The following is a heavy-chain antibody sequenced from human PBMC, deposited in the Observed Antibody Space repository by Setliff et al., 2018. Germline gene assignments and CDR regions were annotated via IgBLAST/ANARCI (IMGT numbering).Heavy chain of an antibody. CDR2: IYPGGSDT. CDR3: ARRGERFFNWFDP. J-gene: IGHJ5*02. CDR1: GYSFSNFW. D-gene: IGHD2-21*01. V-gene: IGHV5-51*01. Sequence: PGESLKISCKGSGYSFSNFWIGWVRQMPGKGLEWMGIIYPGGSDTRYSPSFQGQVTISTDTSINTAFLQWNNLKASDTAVYYCARRGERFFNWFDPWGQGTLVTVSS.